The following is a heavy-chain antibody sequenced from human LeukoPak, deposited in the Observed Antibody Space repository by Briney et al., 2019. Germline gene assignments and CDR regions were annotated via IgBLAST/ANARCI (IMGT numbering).Heavy chain of an antibody. CDR3: ARVEYCSSTSCFDYYYYGMDV. CDR1: GYTFTGYY. CDR2: INPNSGGT. D-gene: IGHD2-2*01. V-gene: IGHV1-2*02. J-gene: IGHJ6*02. Sequence: ASVKVSCKASGYTFTGYYMHWVRQAPGQGLEWMGWINPNSGGTNYAQKFQGRVTMTRDMSISTAYMELSRLRSDDTAVYYCARVEYCSSTSCFDYYYYGMDVWGQGTTVTVSS.